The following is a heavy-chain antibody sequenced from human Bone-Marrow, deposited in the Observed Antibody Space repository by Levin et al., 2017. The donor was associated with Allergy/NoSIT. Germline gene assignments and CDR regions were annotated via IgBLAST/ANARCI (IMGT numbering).Heavy chain of an antibody. D-gene: IGHD6-6*01. J-gene: IGHJ5*02. V-gene: IGHV3-23*01. CDR3: VGFRVEPTAPGWCNWFDP. CDR1: GFTFNNYA. Sequence: GESLKISCAASGFTFNNYAMNWVRQAPGKGLEWVSSIRSGGTGAGTHYADSVKGRFTISRDNSKSTVSLQMDSLRADDTGLHFSVGFRVEPTAPGWCNWFDPWGEGSLVTVSS. CDR2: IRSGGTGAGT.